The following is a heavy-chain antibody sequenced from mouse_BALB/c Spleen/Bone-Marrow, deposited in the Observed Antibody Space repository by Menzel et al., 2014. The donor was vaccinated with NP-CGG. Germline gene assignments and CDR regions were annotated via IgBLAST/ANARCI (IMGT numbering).Heavy chain of an antibody. CDR1: GFSFNSYG. J-gene: IGHJ3*01. V-gene: IGHV5-9-2*01. D-gene: IGHD2-4*01. Sequence: EVKLVESGGGLVKSGGSLKLSCAASGFSFNSYGMSWVRQTPEKRLEWVATISGGGSYTFYPVSVKGRSTISRDNAKNNLYLQLSSLRSEDTALYYCARHAYYDQTEVSFVYWGQGTLVTVSA. CDR3: ARHAYYDQTEVSFVY. CDR2: ISGGGSYT.